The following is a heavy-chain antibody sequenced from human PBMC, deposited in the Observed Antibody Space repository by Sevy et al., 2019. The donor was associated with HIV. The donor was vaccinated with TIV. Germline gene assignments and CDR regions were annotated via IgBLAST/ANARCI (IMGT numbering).Heavy chain of an antibody. V-gene: IGHV4-59*01. CDR1: GGSISSYY. CDR2: IYYSGST. Sequence: SETLSLTCTVSGGSISSYYWSWIRQPPGKGLEWIGYIYYSGSTNYNPPLKSRVTISVDTSKNQFSLELSSVTAADAAVYYCARGGATTVTTIYYYGMDVWGQGTTVTVSS. CDR3: ARGGATTVTTIYYYGMDV. J-gene: IGHJ6*02. D-gene: IGHD4-17*01.